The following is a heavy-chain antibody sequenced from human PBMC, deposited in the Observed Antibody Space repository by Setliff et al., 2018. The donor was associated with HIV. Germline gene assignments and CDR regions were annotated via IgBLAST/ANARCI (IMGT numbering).Heavy chain of an antibody. CDR1: GFTFGDYA. CDR2: INSGSNYI. V-gene: IGHV3-21*01. Sequence: GGSLRLSCTASGFTFGDYAVSWVRQAPGKGLEWISSINSGSNYIYYTDSVKGRFIISRDNAKKSLFLQMSSLRAEDTAVYYCVRALSGGYCSGGNCFPFDFWGQGTLVTVSS. J-gene: IGHJ4*02. D-gene: IGHD2-15*01. CDR3: VRALSGGYCSGGNCFPFDF.